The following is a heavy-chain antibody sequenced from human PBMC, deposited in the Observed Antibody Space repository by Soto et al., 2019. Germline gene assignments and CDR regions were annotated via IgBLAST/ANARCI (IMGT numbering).Heavy chain of an antibody. Sequence: QVQLQESGPGLVKPSETLSLTCTVSGGSVSSGNYYWSWIRQPPGKGLEWIGYFYYTGSINYNPSFKSRVTVFIDASKTQFSLRLSSVTAADTAVYYCARSMFYSDDSNYSPFEYWGQGTLVTASS. CDR2: FYYTGSI. CDR1: GGSVSSGNYY. J-gene: IGHJ4*02. V-gene: IGHV4-61*01. D-gene: IGHD3-22*01. CDR3: ARSMFYSDDSNYSPFEY.